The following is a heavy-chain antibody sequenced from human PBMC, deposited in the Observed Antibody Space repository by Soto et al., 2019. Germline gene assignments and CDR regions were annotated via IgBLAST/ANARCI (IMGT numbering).Heavy chain of an antibody. D-gene: IGHD4-17*01. V-gene: IGHV3-23*01. CDR2: ISGSGIIT. Sequence: EVQLLESGGGFIQPGGSLRLSCAASGFTFSAYAMTWVRRAPGKGLEWVSTISGSGIITYYADSVKGRFTVSRDTSRNPLYLQMNSLRADDTAVYHCARALTETMDPYSWSDPWRQGALLTVSS. CDR3: ARALTETMDPYSWSDP. CDR1: GFTFSAYA. J-gene: IGHJ5*02.